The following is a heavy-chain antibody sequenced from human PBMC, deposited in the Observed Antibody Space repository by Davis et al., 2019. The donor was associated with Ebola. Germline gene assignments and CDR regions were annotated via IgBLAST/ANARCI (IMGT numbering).Heavy chain of an antibody. CDR1: GFTFGDYA. Sequence: GGSLRLSCTASGFTFGDYAMSWVRQAPGKGLEWVGFIRSKAYGGTTEYAASVKGRFTISRDDSKSIAYLQMNSLKTEDTAVYYCTSTDTRNRGDYWGQGTLVTVSS. D-gene: IGHD1-14*01. CDR3: TSTDTRNRGDY. CDR2: IRSKAYGGTT. V-gene: IGHV3-49*04. J-gene: IGHJ4*02.